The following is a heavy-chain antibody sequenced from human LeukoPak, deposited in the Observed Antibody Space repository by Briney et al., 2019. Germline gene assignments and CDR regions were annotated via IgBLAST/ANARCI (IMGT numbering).Heavy chain of an antibody. CDR1: GFTFSSYG. Sequence: GGSLRLSCAASGFTFSSYGMHWVRQAPGKGLEWVAFIRYDGSNKYYADSVKGRFTISRDNSKNTLYLQMNSLRAEDTAVYYCAREAPPRWLFDYWGQGTLVTVSS. CDR3: AREAPPRWLFDY. D-gene: IGHD5-24*01. V-gene: IGHV3-30*02. CDR2: IRYDGSNK. J-gene: IGHJ4*02.